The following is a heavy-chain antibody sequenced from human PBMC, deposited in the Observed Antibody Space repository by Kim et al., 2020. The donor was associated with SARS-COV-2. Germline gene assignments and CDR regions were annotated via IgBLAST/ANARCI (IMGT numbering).Heavy chain of an antibody. V-gene: IGHV3-48*02. D-gene: IGHD3-10*01. CDR1: GFTFSSYS. Sequence: GGSLRLSCAASGFTFSSYSMNWVRQAPGKGLEWVSYISSSSSTIYYADSVKGRFTISRDNAKNSLYLQMNSLRDEDTAVYYCARDHRLWFGIQSEDSRYYYGMDVWGQGTTVTVSS. CDR3: ARDHRLWFGIQSEDSRYYYGMDV. J-gene: IGHJ6*02. CDR2: ISSSSSTI.